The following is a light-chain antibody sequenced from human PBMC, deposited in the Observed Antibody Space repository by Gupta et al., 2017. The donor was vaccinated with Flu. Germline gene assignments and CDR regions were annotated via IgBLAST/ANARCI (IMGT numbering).Light chain of an antibody. CDR1: HSISTY. CDR3: QQSYKTSWT. CDR2: AAF. Sequence: DIQVTQSPGSLSASVGDRVTITCRTSHSISTYLNWYQQKPGTAPKVLIYAAFSLQSGVPSRFSGSGSGTDFTLTISSLQPEDFATYYCQQSYKTSWTFGQGTKVEIK. J-gene: IGKJ1*01. V-gene: IGKV1-39*01.